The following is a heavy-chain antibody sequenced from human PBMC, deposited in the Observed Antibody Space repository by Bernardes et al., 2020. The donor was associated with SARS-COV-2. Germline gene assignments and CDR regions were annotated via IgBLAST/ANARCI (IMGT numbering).Heavy chain of an antibody. Sequence: GGSLRLSCAASGFTFRSHWMGWFRQAPGKGLEWVANIKQDESAKYYVDSVKGRFTISRDNAKNSLYLQMDSLRVEDTAVYYCARLNSGPDYWGQGTLVTVSS. D-gene: IGHD6-19*01. V-gene: IGHV3-7*01. CDR3: ARLNSGPDY. J-gene: IGHJ4*02. CDR1: GFTFRSHW. CDR2: IKQDESAK.